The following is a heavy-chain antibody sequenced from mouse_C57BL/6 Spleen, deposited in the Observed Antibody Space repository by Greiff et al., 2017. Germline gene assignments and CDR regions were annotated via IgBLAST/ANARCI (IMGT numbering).Heavy chain of an antibody. J-gene: IGHJ4*01. D-gene: IGHD4-1*01. Sequence: EVQLQQSGPELVKPGASVKMSCKASGYTFTDYNMHWVKQSHGKSLEWIGYINPNNGGTSYNQKFKGKATLTVNKSSSTAYMGLRSLTAEDSAVYYCARLGRGNYYAMDYWGQGTSVTVAS. V-gene: IGHV1-22*01. CDR2: INPNNGGT. CDR1: GYTFTDYN. CDR3: ARLGRGNYYAMDY.